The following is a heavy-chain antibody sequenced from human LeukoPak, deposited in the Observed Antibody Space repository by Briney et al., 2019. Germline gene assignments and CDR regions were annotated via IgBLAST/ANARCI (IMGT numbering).Heavy chain of an antibody. V-gene: IGHV1-18*01. CDR3: ARDWPGYYDILTGYYGTRNPSTYYFDC. Sequence: ASVKVSCKASGYTFTSYGISWVRQAPGQGLEWMGWISAYNGNTNYAQKLQGRVTMTTDTSTSTAYMELRSLRSDDTAVYYCARDWPGYYDILTGYYGTRNPSTYYFDCWGQGTLVTVSS. J-gene: IGHJ4*02. D-gene: IGHD3-9*01. CDR1: GYTFTSYG. CDR2: ISAYNGNT.